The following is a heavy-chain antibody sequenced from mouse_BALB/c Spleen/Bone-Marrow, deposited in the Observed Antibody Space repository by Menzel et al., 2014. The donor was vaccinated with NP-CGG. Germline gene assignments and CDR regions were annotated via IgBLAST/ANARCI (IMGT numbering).Heavy chain of an antibody. J-gene: IGHJ4*01. D-gene: IGHD1-1*02. Sequence: VKLMESGAELVRPGASVKLSCKASGYTFTSYWINWVKQRPGQGLEWIGNIYPSDSYTNYNQKFKDKATLTVDKSSSTAYMQLSSPTSEDSAVYYCARYGSYVGGTMDYWGQGTSVTVSS. CDR2: IYPSDSYT. V-gene: IGHV1-69*02. CDR1: GYTFTSYW. CDR3: ARYGSYVGGTMDY.